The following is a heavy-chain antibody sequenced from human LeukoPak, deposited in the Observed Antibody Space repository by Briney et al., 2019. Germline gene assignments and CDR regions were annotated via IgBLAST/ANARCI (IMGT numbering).Heavy chain of an antibody. CDR3: AKPFGYGGPQKGAFDI. CDR2: ISGSGGST. CDR1: GFTFSSYA. V-gene: IGHV3-23*01. Sequence: GGSLRLSCAASGFTFSSYAMSWVRQAPGKGLEWVLAISGSGGSTYYADSVKGRFTISRDNSKNTLYLQMNSLRAEDTAVYYCAKPFGYGGPQKGAFDIWGQGTMVTVSS. J-gene: IGHJ3*02. D-gene: IGHD4/OR15-4a*01.